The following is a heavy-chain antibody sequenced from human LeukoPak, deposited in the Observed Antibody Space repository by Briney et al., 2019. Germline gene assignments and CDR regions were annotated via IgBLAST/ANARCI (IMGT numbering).Heavy chain of an antibody. CDR2: ISRYSGAT. CDR3: VSWAGGNSDVASFDY. D-gene: IGHD2-21*01. CDR1: GSIFSDYY. J-gene: IGHJ4*02. V-gene: IGHV1-2*02. Sequence: ASVKLSFKSSGSIFSDYYTHWVRQGPGRGFGWMGCISRYSGATKLAQKFQGRGTLTSDTSISTAYVELSNLASDDTGVYYCVSWAGGNSDVASFDYWGQGTLVIVSS.